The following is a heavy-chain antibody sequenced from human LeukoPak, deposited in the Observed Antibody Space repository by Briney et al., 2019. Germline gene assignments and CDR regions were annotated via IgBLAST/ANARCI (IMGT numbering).Heavy chain of an antibody. CDR3: ARVPYDYVPGSGYYYYYMDV. CDR1: GYTFTSYG. CDR2: IIPIFGTA. D-gene: IGHD3-16*01. Sequence: ASVKVSCKASGYTFTSYGISWVRQAPGQGLEWMGGIIPIFGTANYAQKFQGRVTITADESTSTAYMELSSLRSEDTAVYYCARVPYDYVPGSGYYYYYMDVWGKGTTVTISS. J-gene: IGHJ6*03. V-gene: IGHV1-69*13.